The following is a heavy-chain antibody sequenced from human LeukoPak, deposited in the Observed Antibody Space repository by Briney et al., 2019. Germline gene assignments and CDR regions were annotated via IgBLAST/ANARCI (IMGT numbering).Heavy chain of an antibody. J-gene: IGHJ6*04. CDR3: AGGNSMDV. D-gene: IGHD1/OR15-1a*01. CDR1: GFTFSNSW. CDR2: IKSDGSGI. Sequence: GGSLRLSCAVSGFTFSNSWTYWVRQAPGKGLEGVANIKSDGSGISYVDSVKGRFIISRDNARNSLYLQMNSLRVEDTAVYFCAGGNSMDVWGKGTAVTVSS. V-gene: IGHV3-7*03.